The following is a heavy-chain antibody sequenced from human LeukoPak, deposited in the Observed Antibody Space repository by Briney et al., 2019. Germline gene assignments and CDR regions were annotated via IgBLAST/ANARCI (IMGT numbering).Heavy chain of an antibody. CDR2: IYSSGSS. CDR1: GGSMSSYY. V-gene: IGHV4-59*01. D-gene: IGHD4/OR15-4a*01. J-gene: IGHJ3*02. CDR3: ARRGLSMIPHAFDI. Sequence: SEPLSLTCTVSGGSMSSYYWSWIRQPTGKGLEWIAYIYSSGSSNCNPSLKSRVTISIDTSRNQFSLKLSSVTAADTAVYYCARRGLSMIPHAFDIWGRGTMVTVSS.